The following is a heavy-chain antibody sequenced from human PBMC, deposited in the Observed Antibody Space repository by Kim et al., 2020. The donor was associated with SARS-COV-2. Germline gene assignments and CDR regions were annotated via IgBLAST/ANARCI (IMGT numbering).Heavy chain of an antibody. D-gene: IGHD4-17*01. CDR1: GFTFSDYA. J-gene: IGHJ4*02. Sequence: GGSLRLSCAASGFTFSDYAMTWVRQVAGGGLEWVSSIDANGRTTYYADSVKGRFSISRDNSKNAVYLQMNSLRVEDSALYYCAKDAPVRPTSPLDYWGQGTQVTVST. V-gene: IGHV3-23*01. CDR3: AKDAPVRPTSPLDY. CDR2: IDANGRTT.